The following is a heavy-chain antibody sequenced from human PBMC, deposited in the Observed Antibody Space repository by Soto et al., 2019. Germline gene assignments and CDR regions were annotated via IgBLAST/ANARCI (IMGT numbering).Heavy chain of an antibody. CDR2: INSDGSRT. V-gene: IGHV3-74*01. Sequence: EVQLVESGGGLVQPGGSLRLSCAASGFTFSSYWMHWVRQAPGKGLVWVSRINSDGSRTSYADSVEGRFTISRDNAKNTLYPQMNSLRAEDTAVYYSATGPQNLGYYWGQGTLVTVSS. D-gene: IGHD3-10*01. CDR3: ATGPQNLGYY. CDR1: GFTFSSYW. J-gene: IGHJ4*02.